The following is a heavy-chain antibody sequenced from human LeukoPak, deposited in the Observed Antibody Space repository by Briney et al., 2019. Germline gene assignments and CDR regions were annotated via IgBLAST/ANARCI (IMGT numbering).Heavy chain of an antibody. J-gene: IGHJ4*02. CDR1: GGTFSSYA. CDR3: ATKRGYSYGSPH. V-gene: IGHV1-69*13. CDR2: IIPILGTA. D-gene: IGHD5-18*01. Sequence: SVKVSCKASGGTFSSYAISWVRQAPGQGLEWMGGIIPILGTANYAQKFLGRVTITADESTSTAYMELSSLRSEDTAVYYCATKRGYSYGSPHWGQGTLVTVSS.